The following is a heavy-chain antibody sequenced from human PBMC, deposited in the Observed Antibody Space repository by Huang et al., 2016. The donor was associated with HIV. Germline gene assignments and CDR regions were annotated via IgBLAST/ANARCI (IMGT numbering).Heavy chain of an antibody. V-gene: IGHV3-53*01. CDR3: AAQWELRGGVDF. D-gene: IGHD1-26*01. Sequence: EVQLVESGGGLIQPGGSLRLSCAASGFTVSSHYMSWVRQAPGKGLEWVSVIYSDDSTYFADSVKGRFTISRDNSKNTLYLQMNSLRAEDTAVYYCAAQWELRGGVDFWGQGTLVTVSS. CDR1: GFTVSSHY. J-gene: IGHJ4*02. CDR2: IYSDDST.